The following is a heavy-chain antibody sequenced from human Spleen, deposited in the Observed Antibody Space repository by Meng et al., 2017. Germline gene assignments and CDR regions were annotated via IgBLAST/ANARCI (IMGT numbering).Heavy chain of an antibody. V-gene: IGHV1-3*01. CDR3: ARDPTGVGYFDY. CDR1: GYTFTNYA. D-gene: IGHD3-22*01. J-gene: IGHJ4*01. Sequence: QVQLVQSGAEVRKPGASVKFSCKASGYTFTNYAIHWVRQAPGQRLEWLGWIYAGSGNTKYSEKFQGRVTITRDTSASTAYMELSSLRSEDTAVYYCARDPTGVGYFDYWGHGSLVTVSS. CDR2: IYAGSGNT.